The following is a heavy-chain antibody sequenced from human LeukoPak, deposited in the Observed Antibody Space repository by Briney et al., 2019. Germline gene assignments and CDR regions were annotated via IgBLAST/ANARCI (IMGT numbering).Heavy chain of an antibody. CDR3: TRGAGWLIDY. CDR1: NDSISDYY. D-gene: IGHD3-16*01. V-gene: IGHV4-59*01. Sequence: SETLSLTCTVSNDSISDYYRGWIRQPPGKGLEWIGYIHNSGTSTYNLSLKSRVTISADTSKNQFSLKLNSMTTADTAVYYCTRGAGWLIDYWGQGILVTVSS. CDR2: IHNSGTS. J-gene: IGHJ4*02.